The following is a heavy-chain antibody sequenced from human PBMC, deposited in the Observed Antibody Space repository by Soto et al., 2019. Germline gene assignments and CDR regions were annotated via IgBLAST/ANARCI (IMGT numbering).Heavy chain of an antibody. J-gene: IGHJ4*02. CDR1: GGSITSYR. V-gene: IGHV4-4*07. Sequence: QVQLQESGPGLVKPLETLSLTCTVSGGSITSYRWSWIRQSAGKGLEWIGRINTSGNTHYNPSRKSRVTVSIDTSRNQFFLTVNSVTAADSAVYYCARESGDNWDYEAYWGQGTPVTVSS. CDR2: INTSGNT. D-gene: IGHD1-7*01. CDR3: ARESGDNWDYEAY.